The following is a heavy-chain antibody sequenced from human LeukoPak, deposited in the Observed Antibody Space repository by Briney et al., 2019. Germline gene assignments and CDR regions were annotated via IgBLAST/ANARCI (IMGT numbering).Heavy chain of an antibody. V-gene: IGHV3-11*01. CDR2: ISSSGSTI. J-gene: IGHJ4*02. CDR1: GFTFSVTY. CDR3: ARDWIGDGYNYYHYFDY. D-gene: IGHD5-24*01. Sequence: SGGSLRLSCSASGFTFSVTYMSWIRQAPGKGLEWISYISSSGSTIYYAASVKGRFTISRDNAKNSLYLQMNRLRAEDTAVYYCARDWIGDGYNYYHYFDYWGQGTLVTVSS.